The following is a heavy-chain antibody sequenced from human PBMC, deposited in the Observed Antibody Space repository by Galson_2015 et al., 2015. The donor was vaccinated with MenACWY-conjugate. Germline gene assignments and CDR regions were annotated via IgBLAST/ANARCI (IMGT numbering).Heavy chain of an antibody. V-gene: IGHV3-7*01. CDR3: VRDVFRSSSSWYDPDAFDN. CDR2: IKQDGGEK. D-gene: IGHD6-13*01. CDR1: GFTFSTYW. Sequence: SLRLSCAASGFTFSTYWMNWVRQAPGKGREWVANIKQDGGEKYYVDSVKGRFTISRDNAKNSLHLQMNSLRAEDTAVYYCVRDVFRSSSSWYDPDAFDNWGQGTMVTVSS. J-gene: IGHJ3*02.